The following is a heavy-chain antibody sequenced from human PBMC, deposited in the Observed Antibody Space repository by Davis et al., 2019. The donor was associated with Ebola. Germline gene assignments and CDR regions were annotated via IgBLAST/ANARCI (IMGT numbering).Heavy chain of an antibody. V-gene: IGHV5-51*01. CDR3: ARQTTVTTDFDY. Sequence: GESLKISCNASGYSFTRYWIGWVRQLPGKGLEWMGIIYPGDSDTRYSPSFQGQVTISADRSISTAYLQWSSLKASDTAMYYCARQTTVTTDFDYWGQGTLVTVSS. CDR1: GYSFTRYW. D-gene: IGHD4-17*01. J-gene: IGHJ4*02. CDR2: IYPGDSDT.